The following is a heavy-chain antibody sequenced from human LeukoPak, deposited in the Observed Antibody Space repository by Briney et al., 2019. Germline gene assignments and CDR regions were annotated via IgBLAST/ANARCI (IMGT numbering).Heavy chain of an antibody. CDR1: GGTFSSYA. V-gene: IGHV1-69*04. CDR2: IIPIFGIA. Sequence: ASVKVSCKASGGTFSSYAISWVRQAPGQGLEWMGRIIPIFGIANYAQKFQGRVTITADKSTSTVYRELSSLRSEDTAVYYCARCPPGGSGSYTLCYGMDVWGQGTTVTVSS. D-gene: IGHD3-10*01. CDR3: ARCPPGGSGSYTLCYGMDV. J-gene: IGHJ6*02.